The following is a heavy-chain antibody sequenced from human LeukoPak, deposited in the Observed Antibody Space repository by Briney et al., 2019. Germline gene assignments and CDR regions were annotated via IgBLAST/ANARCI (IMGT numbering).Heavy chain of an antibody. V-gene: IGHV3-48*02. CDR1: GFTFSSYS. CDR2: ISSRSRTI. CDR3: ARDREEGYNSYYFDS. J-gene: IGHJ4*02. D-gene: IGHD5-24*01. Sequence: AGGSLRLSCAASGFTFSSYSMNWVRQAPGKGLEWVSYISSRSRTIYYADSVKGRFTISRDNGKQSLYLQMNSLRDEDTAVYYCARDREEGYNSYYFDSWGQGTLVIVSS.